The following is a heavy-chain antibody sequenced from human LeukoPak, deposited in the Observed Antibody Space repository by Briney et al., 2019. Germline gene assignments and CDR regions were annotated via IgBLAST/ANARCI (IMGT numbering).Heavy chain of an antibody. V-gene: IGHV4-31*03. CDR3: ARDPDCSGGSCYGDY. J-gene: IGHJ4*02. CDR1: GGSISSGGYY. Sequence: PSETLSLTCTVSGGSISSGGYYWSWIRQHPGKGLEWIGYIYYSGSTYYNPSLKSRVTISVDTSKNQFSLKLSSVTAADTAVYYCARDPDCSGGSCYGDYWGQGTLVTVSS. CDR2: IYYSGST. D-gene: IGHD2-15*01.